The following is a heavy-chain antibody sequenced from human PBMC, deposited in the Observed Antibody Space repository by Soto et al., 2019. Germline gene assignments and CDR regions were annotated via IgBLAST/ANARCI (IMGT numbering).Heavy chain of an antibody. CDR3: GSVQPGYADSWYDS. V-gene: IGHV3-74*01. CDR1: GFTFSGNW. J-gene: IGHJ5*02. Sequence: EVQLVESGGGLVQPGGSLRLSCVASGFTFSGNWMHWVRQVPGKGLVWVSRINSDGSSTYYADSVKGRFTISRDNAKNTLHLQMNSLRADDKAVDYCGSVQPGYADSWYDSWGQGTLVTVSS. CDR2: INSDGSST. D-gene: IGHD2-2*01.